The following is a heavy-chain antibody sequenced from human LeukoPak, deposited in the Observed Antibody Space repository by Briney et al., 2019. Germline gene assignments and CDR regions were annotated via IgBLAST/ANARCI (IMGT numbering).Heavy chain of an antibody. J-gene: IGHJ4*02. CDR3: ARSYCGGDCFYYFDY. D-gene: IGHD2-21*01. CDR2: ISSSSSYI. CDR1: GFTFSSYS. Sequence: GGSLRLSCAASGFTFSSYSMNWVRQAPGKGLEWVSSISSSSSYIYYADSVKGRFTISRDNAKNSLYLQMNSLRAEDTAVYYCARSYCGGDCFYYFDYWGQGALVTVSS. V-gene: IGHV3-21*01.